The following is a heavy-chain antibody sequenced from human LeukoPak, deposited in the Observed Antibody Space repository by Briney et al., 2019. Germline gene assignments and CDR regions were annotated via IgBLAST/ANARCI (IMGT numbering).Heavy chain of an antibody. V-gene: IGHV4-59*01. CDR3: AREHRGYSYGLFDN. D-gene: IGHD5-18*01. CDR1: GGSMSSYY. J-gene: IGHJ4*02. Sequence: SQTLSLTCTVSGGSMSSYYWSWIRQPPGKGLEWIGSIYYSGSTDYNPSLKSRVTISVDTSKNQFSLRLSSVTAADTAVYYCAREHRGYSYGLFDNWGQGTLVTVSS. CDR2: IYYSGST.